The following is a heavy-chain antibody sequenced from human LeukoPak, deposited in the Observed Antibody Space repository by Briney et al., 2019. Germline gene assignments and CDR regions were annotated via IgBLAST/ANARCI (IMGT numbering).Heavy chain of an antibody. D-gene: IGHD3-10*01. V-gene: IGHV4-39*07. CDR2: IYYSGST. CDR1: GGSISSSSYY. Sequence: SETLSLTCTVSGGSISSSSYYWGWIRQPPGKGLEWIGSIYYSGSTYYNPSLKSRVTISVDTSKNQFSLKPSSVTAADTAVYYCASCPWFGEDVGYWGQGTLVTVSS. CDR3: ASCPWFGEDVGY. J-gene: IGHJ4*02.